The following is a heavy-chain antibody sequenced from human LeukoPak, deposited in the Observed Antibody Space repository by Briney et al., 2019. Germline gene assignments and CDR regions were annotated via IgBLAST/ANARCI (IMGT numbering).Heavy chain of an antibody. CDR1: GFTVNNNY. J-gene: IGHJ3*02. CDR2: IYGGGGT. V-gene: IGHV3-53*01. Sequence: GGSLRLSCAASGFTVNNNYMSWVRQAPGEGLEWGSVIYGGGGTSYADYVKGRFVISRYNSKKTLYLQMNSLRGEDKAVYYCARLGRDDAFDIWGQGTMVTVSS. D-gene: IGHD3-10*01. CDR3: ARLGRDDAFDI.